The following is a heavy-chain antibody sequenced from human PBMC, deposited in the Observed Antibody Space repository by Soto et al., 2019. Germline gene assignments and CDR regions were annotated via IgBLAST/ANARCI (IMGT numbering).Heavy chain of an antibody. CDR1: GDSVSSNSAA. D-gene: IGHD2-15*01. CDR3: ARDSRYVPKLNIVDSHYSSSGMDV. J-gene: IGHJ6*02. CDR2: TYYRSKWYN. V-gene: IGHV6-1*01. Sequence: PSQTLSLTCAISGDSVSSNSAAWNWIRQSPSRGLEWLGRTYYRSKWYNDYAVSVKSRITINPDTSKNQFSLQLNSVTPEDTAVYYCARDSRYVPKLNIVDSHYSSSGMDVWGQGTRVTVSS.